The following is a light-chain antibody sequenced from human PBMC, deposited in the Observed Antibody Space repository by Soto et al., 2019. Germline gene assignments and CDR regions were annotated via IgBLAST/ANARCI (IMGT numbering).Light chain of an antibody. CDR3: SSYSISTAYL. CDR1: SSDVGRYDY. CDR2: EVS. V-gene: IGLV2-14*01. J-gene: IGLJ1*01. Sequence: QSALTQPASVSGSPGQSITISCTGTSSDVGRYDYVSWYQLHPGKAPKLMVFEVSNRPSGVSNRFSGSKSGNTASLTISGLQAEDEAVYFCSSYSISTAYLFGTGTKLTVL.